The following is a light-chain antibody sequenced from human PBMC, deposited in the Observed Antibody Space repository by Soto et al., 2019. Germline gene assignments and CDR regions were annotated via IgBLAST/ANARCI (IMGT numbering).Light chain of an antibody. CDR2: KAS. Sequence: DIQMTQSPSTLSASVGDRVTITCRASQSISSWLAWYQQKPGKAPKLLIYKASSLESGVPSRFSGSGSWTEFTLTISSLQPDDFATYYCQQYNSYSVRAFGQGTKVEIK. V-gene: IGKV1-5*03. CDR3: QQYNSYSVRA. J-gene: IGKJ1*01. CDR1: QSISSW.